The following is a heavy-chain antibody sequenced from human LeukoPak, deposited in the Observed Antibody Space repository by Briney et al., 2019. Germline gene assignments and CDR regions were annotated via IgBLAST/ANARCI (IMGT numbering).Heavy chain of an antibody. CDR3: AKAAMGRFDY. CDR2: ISGSGGST. CDR1: GFTFSDYY. V-gene: IGHV3-23*01. D-gene: IGHD5-18*01. Sequence: GGSLRLSCAASGFTFSDYYMSWIRQAPGKGLEWVSAISGSGGSTYYADSVKGRFTISRDNSKNTLYLQMNSLRAEDTAVYYCAKAAMGRFDYWGQGTLVTVSS. J-gene: IGHJ4*02.